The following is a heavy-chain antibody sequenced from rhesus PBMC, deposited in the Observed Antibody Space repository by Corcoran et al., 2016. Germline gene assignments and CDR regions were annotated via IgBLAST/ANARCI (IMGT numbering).Heavy chain of an antibody. D-gene: IGHD3-9*01. CDR2: IYGCGGGT. CDR1: GGSISDYSY. V-gene: IGHV4-106*01. CDR3: AREANGYYRVYFEF. J-gene: IGHJ1*01. Sequence: QVQLQESGPGLVKPSETLSLTCAFSGGSISDYSYWSWIRQPPGQGREWIGYIYGCGGGTNDNPSLNNRVTLSIDTSKNQFALKLGSVTAADTAVYYCAREANGYYRVYFEFWGQGALVTVSS.